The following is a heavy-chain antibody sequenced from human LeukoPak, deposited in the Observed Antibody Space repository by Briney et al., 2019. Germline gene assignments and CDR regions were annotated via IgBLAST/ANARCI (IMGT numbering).Heavy chain of an antibody. Sequence: GGSLRLSCAASGFTFSSYSMNWIRQAPGKGLEWVSSISSSSSYIYYADSVKGRFTISRDNAKNSLYLQMNSLRAEDTAVYYCARDRGLGGYFDYWGQGTLVTVSS. J-gene: IGHJ4*02. CDR2: ISSSSSYI. D-gene: IGHD3-16*01. V-gene: IGHV3-21*01. CDR3: ARDRGLGGYFDY. CDR1: GFTFSSYS.